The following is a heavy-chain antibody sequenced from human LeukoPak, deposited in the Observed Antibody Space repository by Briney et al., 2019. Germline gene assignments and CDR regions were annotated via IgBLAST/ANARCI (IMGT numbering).Heavy chain of an antibody. CDR2: IYPGDSDT. D-gene: IGHD3-22*01. Sequence: GESLKISCKGSGYSFTSYWIGWVRQMPGKGLEWMGIIYPGDSDTKYSPSFRGQVTISANKSISTAYLQWSSLKASDTAMYYCARHPSYYYDSSGYYLPLYFDYWGQGTLVTVSS. CDR1: GYSFTSYW. J-gene: IGHJ4*02. CDR3: ARHPSYYYDSSGYYLPLYFDY. V-gene: IGHV5-51*01.